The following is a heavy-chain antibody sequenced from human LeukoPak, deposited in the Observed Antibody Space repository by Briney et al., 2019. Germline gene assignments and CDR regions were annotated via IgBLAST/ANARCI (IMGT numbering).Heavy chain of an antibody. V-gene: IGHV3-30-3*01. D-gene: IGHD3-3*01. J-gene: IGHJ4*02. CDR2: ISYDGSNK. Sequence: HPGRSLRLSCAASGFTFSSYAMHWVRQAPGKGLEWVAVISYDGSNKYYADSVKGRFTISRDNSKNTLYLQMNSLRAEDTAVYYCASSSLRLLEWSYFDYWGQGTLVTVSS. CDR1: GFTFSSYA. CDR3: ASSSLRLLEWSYFDY.